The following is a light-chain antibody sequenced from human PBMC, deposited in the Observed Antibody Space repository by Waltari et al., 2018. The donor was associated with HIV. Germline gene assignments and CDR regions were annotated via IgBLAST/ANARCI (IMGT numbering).Light chain of an antibody. Sequence: QSALTQPASVSGSPGQSITISCTGTSSDVGGYNLVSWYQQHPGKAPKLMIYEVSKRPAGVSNRFAGAKSGKTSALTIAGLQAEDEADYYGCAYAGSTTDVIFGGGTKLTVL. J-gene: IGLJ2*01. CDR2: EVS. CDR1: SSDVGGYNL. CDR3: CAYAGSTTDVI. V-gene: IGLV2-23*02.